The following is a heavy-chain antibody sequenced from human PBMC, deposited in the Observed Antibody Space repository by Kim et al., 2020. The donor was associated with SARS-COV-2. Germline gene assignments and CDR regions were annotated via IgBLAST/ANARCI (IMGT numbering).Heavy chain of an antibody. D-gene: IGHD6-13*01. Sequence: GGSLRLSCVGSGFTFSTHSMTWVRQAPGKGLEWLSYISYSGSPIFYADSVKGRFTISRDNARNSLYLQMNRLRDEDTAVYYCASHPSSNWFSFWGQGTLVTVSS. CDR2: ISYSGSPI. CDR1: GFTFSTHS. CDR3: ASHPSSNWFSF. V-gene: IGHV3-48*02. J-gene: IGHJ4*02.